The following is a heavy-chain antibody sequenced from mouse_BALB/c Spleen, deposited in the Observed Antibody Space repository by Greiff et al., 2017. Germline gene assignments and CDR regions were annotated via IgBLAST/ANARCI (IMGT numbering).Heavy chain of an antibody. V-gene: IGHV1S135*01. D-gene: IGHD2-4*01. CDR3: ARGSTMITTGNPWFAY. J-gene: IGHJ3*01. CDR2: IDPYNGGT. Sequence: EVKLMESGPELVKPGASVKVSCKASGYSFTDYNMYWVKQSHGKSLEWIGYIDPYNGGTSYNQKFKGKATLTVDKSSSTAFMHLNSLTSEDSAVYYCARGSTMITTGNPWFAYWGQGTLVTVSA. CDR1: GYSFTDYN.